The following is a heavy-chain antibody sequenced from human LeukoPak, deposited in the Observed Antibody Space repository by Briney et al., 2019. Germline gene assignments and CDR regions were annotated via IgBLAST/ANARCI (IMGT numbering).Heavy chain of an antibody. CDR1: GYTFTDYC. J-gene: IGHJ4*02. D-gene: IGHD6-19*01. Sequence: ASVKVSCKASGYTFTDYCIHWVRQAPGQGLEWMGWINPNSGDTHSAQKFHGRVTMTRGTSIRTAYMELSRLKSDDTAIYYCARDTVSGSVDRFYFWGQGTLVTVSS. CDR3: ARDTVSGSVDRFYF. CDR2: INPNSGDT. V-gene: IGHV1-2*02.